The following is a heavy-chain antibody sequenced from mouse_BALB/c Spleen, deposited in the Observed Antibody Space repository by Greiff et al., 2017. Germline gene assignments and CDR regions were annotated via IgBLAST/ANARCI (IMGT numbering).Heavy chain of an antibody. V-gene: IGHV5-4*02. CDR2: ISDGGSYT. CDR3: ARKWLRDAMDY. Sequence: EVQLVESGGGLVKPGGSLKLSCAASGFTFSDYYMYWVRQTPEKRLEWVATISDGGSYTYYPDSVKGRFTISRDNAKNNLYLQMSSLKSEDTAMYYCARKWLRDAMDYWGQGTSVTGSS. D-gene: IGHD2-2*01. CDR1: GFTFSDYY. J-gene: IGHJ4*01.